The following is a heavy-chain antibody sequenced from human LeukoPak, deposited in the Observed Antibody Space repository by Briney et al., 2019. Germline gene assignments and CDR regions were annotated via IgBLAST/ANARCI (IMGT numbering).Heavy chain of an antibody. V-gene: IGHV1-2*02. CDR1: GYTFTGYY. CDR3: ARAGYDFWSGYCDF. D-gene: IGHD3-3*01. Sequence: ASVKVSCKASGYTFTGYYMHWVRQPPGQGLEWMGWINPNSGGTNYAQKFQGRVTMTRDTSISTAHMELSRLRSDDTAVYYCARAGYDFWSGYCDFWGQGTLVTVSS. J-gene: IGHJ4*02. CDR2: INPNSGGT.